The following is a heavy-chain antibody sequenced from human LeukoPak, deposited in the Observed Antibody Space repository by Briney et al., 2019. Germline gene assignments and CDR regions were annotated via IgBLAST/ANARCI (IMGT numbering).Heavy chain of an antibody. J-gene: IGHJ4*02. CDR2: ISGSGGGST. D-gene: IGHD2-2*01. CDR1: GFTFSSYA. V-gene: IGHV3-23*01. CDR3: AKSKTPYCSSTNCLMFDY. Sequence: PGGSLRLSCAASGFTFSSYAMSWVRQAPGKGLEWVSGISGSGGGSTYDADSVEGRFTISRDNSKNTLYLQMNSLRAEDTAVYYCAKSKTPYCSSTNCLMFDYWGQGALVTVSS.